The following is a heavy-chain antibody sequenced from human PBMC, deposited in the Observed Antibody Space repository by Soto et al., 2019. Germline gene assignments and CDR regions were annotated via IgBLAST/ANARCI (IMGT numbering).Heavy chain of an antibody. CDR1: GFTFSDYA. CDR2: VSHDGRNT. CDR3: AKGGRQWLVTSDFNY. J-gene: IGHJ4*02. V-gene: IGHV3-30*18. D-gene: IGHD6-19*01. Sequence: VQLVQSGEGVVQPGRSLRLSCAASGFTFSDYAMHWVRQAPGKGLEWVAVVSHDGRNTHYADSVKGRFTISRDSFKNTVSLEITSLRAEDTAVYYCAKGGRQWLVTSDFNYWGQGALVTVSS.